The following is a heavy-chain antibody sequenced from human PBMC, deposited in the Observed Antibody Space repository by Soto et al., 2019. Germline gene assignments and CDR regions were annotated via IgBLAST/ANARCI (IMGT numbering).Heavy chain of an antibody. V-gene: IGHV4-34*01. Sequence: SETLSLTCAVYGGSFSTYYWSWIRQPPGKGLEWVGEINHSGSTYYNPSLKSRVTISVDTSKNQFSLKLSSVTAADTAVYYCSRTGSGSGYRLFYYYGMDVWGQGTTVTVSS. CDR2: INHSGST. D-gene: IGHD3-3*01. CDR3: SRTGSGSGYRLFYYYGMDV. J-gene: IGHJ6*02. CDR1: GGSFSTYY.